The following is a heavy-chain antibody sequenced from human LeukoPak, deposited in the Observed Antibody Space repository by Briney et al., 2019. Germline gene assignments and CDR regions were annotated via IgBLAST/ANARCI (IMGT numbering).Heavy chain of an antibody. Sequence: SETLSLTCAVYGGSFSGYYWSWIRQPPGKGLEWIGEINHSGSTNYNPSLKSRVTISVDTSKNQFSLKLSSVTAADTAVYYCARLWGRYFDYWGQGTLVTVSS. V-gene: IGHV4-34*01. D-gene: IGHD3-16*01. CDR3: ARLWGRYFDY. J-gene: IGHJ4*02. CDR2: INHSGST. CDR1: GGSFSGYY.